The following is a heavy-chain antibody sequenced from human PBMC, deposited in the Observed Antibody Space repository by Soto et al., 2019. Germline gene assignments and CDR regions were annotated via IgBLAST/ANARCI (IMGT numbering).Heavy chain of an antibody. J-gene: IGHJ4*02. D-gene: IGHD3-9*01. CDR3: ARDNDWFLYDY. V-gene: IGHV3-74*01. CDR2: IYGDGRRA. CDR1: GFTFSRYY. Sequence: EVQLVESGGGLVQPGESLRLSCVASGFTFSRYYMHWVRQVPGKGLVWVSRIYGDGRRAHYADSVKGRFTISRDNAKNTLYLQMNSLRAEDTAVYYCARDNDWFLYDYWGQGVLVTVSS.